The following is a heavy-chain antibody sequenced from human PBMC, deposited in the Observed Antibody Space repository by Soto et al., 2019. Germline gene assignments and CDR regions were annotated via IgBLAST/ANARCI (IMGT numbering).Heavy chain of an antibody. Sequence: VKVSCKASGYTFTSYAMHWVRQAPGQRLEWMGWINAGNGNTKYSQKFQGRVTITRDTSASTAYMELSSLRSEDTALYYCARDLRTTVTTIIGGYWGQGTLVTVSS. J-gene: IGHJ4*02. CDR2: INAGNGNT. CDR1: GYTFTSYA. D-gene: IGHD4-17*01. V-gene: IGHV1-3*01. CDR3: ARDLRTTVTTIIGGY.